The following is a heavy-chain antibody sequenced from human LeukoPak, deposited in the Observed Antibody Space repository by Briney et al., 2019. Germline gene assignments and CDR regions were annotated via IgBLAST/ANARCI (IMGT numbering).Heavy chain of an antibody. Sequence: PSETLSLTCAVYGGSFSGYYWSWIRQPPGKGLEWIGEINHSGSTNYNPSLESRVTISVDTSKNQFSLKLSSVTAADTAVYYCARGHPFDYWGQGTLVTVSS. CDR2: INHSGST. J-gene: IGHJ4*02. CDR1: GGSFSGYY. CDR3: ARGHPFDY. V-gene: IGHV4-34*01.